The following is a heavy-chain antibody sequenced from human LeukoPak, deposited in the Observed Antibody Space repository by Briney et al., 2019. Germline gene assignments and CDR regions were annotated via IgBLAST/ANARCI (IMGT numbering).Heavy chain of an antibody. V-gene: IGHV4-34*01. D-gene: IGHD1-26*01. Sequence: SEALSHTCAVYGGSFSGYYWSWIRQPPGKGLEWIGEINHSGSTNYNPSLKSRVTISVDTSKNQFSLKLSSVTAADTAVYYCARGRRELLGWGQGTLVTVSS. CDR1: GGSFSGYY. J-gene: IGHJ4*02. CDR2: INHSGST. CDR3: ARGRRELLG.